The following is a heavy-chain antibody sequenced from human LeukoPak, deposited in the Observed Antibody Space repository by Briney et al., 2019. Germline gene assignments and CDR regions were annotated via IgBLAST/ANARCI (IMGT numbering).Heavy chain of an antibody. CDR3: ARGPESWIQLWSNYFDY. Sequence: ASVKVSCKTSGYTFTSYDINWGRQATGQGLKWMGWMNPNSGNTGYAQKFQGRVTMTRNTSISTAYMELSSLRSEDTAVYYCARGPESWIQLWSNYFDYWGQGTLVTVSS. D-gene: IGHD5-18*01. CDR1: GYTFTSYD. J-gene: IGHJ4*02. V-gene: IGHV1-8*01. CDR2: MNPNSGNT.